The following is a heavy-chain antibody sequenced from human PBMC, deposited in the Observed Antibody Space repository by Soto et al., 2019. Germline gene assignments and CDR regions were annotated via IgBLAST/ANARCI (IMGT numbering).Heavy chain of an antibody. CDR2: ILNDGSNR. V-gene: IGHV3-33*01. D-gene: IGHD3-10*01. CDR1: EFTFSNYG. J-gene: IGHJ6*01. CDR3: ARDAEYSGDGMDG. Sequence: QVQLVESGGGVVQPGRSLRLSCAASEFTFSNYGMHWVRQAPGKGLEWVAVILNDGSNRYHADSVKDRFTISRDNSKNTLYVQRNRLRAEDTAVYCGARDAEYSGDGMDGW.